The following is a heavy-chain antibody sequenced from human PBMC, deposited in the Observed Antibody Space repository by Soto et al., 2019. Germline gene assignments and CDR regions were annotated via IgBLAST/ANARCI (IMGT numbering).Heavy chain of an antibody. CDR1: GGSFSGYY. V-gene: IGHV4-34*01. J-gene: IGHJ6*02. CDR3: AGQRVRGVIIPPYYYYGMDV. Sequence: SETLSLTCAVYGGSFSGYYWIWIRQPPGKGLEWIGEINHSGSTNYNPSLKSRVTISVDTSKNQFSLKLSSVTAADTAVYYCAGQRVRGVIIPPYYYYGMDVWGQGTTVTVSS. CDR2: INHSGST. D-gene: IGHD3-10*01.